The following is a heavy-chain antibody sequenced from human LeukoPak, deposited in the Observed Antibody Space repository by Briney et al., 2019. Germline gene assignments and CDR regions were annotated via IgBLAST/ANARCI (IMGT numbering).Heavy chain of an antibody. V-gene: IGHV4-61*02. CDR3: ARVYDYGGNFFDY. CDR2: IYTSGST. Sequence: SETLSLTCTVSGGSISSGCYYWSWIRQPAGKGLEWIGRIYTSGSTNYNPSLKSRVTISVDTSKNQFSLKLSSVTAADTAVYYCARVYDYGGNFFDYWGQETLVTVSS. D-gene: IGHD4-23*01. J-gene: IGHJ4*02. CDR1: GGSISSGCYY.